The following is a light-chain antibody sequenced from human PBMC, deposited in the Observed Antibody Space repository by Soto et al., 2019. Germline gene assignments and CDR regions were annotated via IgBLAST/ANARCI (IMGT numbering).Light chain of an antibody. Sequence: DLVLTQSPDFLGVSMGERATINCQSNQSVLYDFNNKNYLVWYQQKPGQPPKLLIYWASTRESGVPDRFSGSGSGTDFTLTISSLQAEDVAVYYCQQYYSTPRTFGQGTKVDI. CDR1: QSVLYDFNNKNY. J-gene: IGKJ1*01. V-gene: IGKV4-1*01. CDR2: WAS. CDR3: QQYYSTPRT.